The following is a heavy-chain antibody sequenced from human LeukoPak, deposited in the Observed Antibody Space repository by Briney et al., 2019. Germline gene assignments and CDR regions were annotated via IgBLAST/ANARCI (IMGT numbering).Heavy chain of an antibody. CDR1: GGSISSYY. V-gene: IGHV4-59*12. D-gene: IGHD3-10*01. CDR3: ARERGSEFDY. J-gene: IGHJ4*02. CDR2: IYYSGST. Sequence: SETLSLTCTVSGGSISSYYWSWIRQPPGKGLEWIGYIYYSGSTNYSPSLKSRVTMSVDTSKNQFSLKLSSVTAADTAVYYCARERGSEFDYWGQGTLVTVSS.